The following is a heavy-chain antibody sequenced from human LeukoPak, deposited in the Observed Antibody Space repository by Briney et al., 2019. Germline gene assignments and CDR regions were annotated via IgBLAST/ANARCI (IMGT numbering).Heavy chain of an antibody. CDR2: IYYSGST. J-gene: IGHJ4*02. Sequence: PSQTLSLTCTVSGGSISSGGYYWSWIRQHPGKGLEWIGYIYYSGSTNHNPSLKSRVTISVDTSKNQFSLKLSSVTAADTAVYYCASGIAVAGTGSFDYWGQGTLVTVSS. CDR1: GGSISSGGYY. D-gene: IGHD6-19*01. CDR3: ASGIAVAGTGSFDY. V-gene: IGHV4-61*08.